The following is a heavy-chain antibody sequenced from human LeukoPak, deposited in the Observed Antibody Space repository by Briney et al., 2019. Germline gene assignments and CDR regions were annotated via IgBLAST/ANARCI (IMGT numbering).Heavy chain of an antibody. CDR1: GYTLTELS. CDR3: ATGVPAALYYGMDV. J-gene: IGHJ6*02. CDR2: FDPEDGET. Sequence: ASVKVSCKVSGYTLTELSMHWVRQAPGKGLEWMGGFDPEDGETIYAQKFQGRVTMTEDTSTDTAYMELSSLRSEDTAVYYCATGVPAALYYGMDVWGQGTTVTVSS. D-gene: IGHD2-2*01. V-gene: IGHV1-24*01.